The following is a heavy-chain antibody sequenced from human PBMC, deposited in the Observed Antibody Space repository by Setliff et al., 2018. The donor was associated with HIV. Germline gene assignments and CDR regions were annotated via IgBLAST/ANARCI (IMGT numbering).Heavy chain of an antibody. CDR3: ARLRVISPSQTFDH. CDR1: GGSFSGHY. D-gene: IGHD3-3*02. Sequence: SETLSLTCAVYGGSFSGHYWSWIRQPPGKGLEWIGEINHSGSTNYNMSLWSRVTISLDASRNQFSLDLTSVTPADTAVYYCARLRVISPSQTFDHWGQGTLVTVS. CDR2: INHSGST. J-gene: IGHJ4*02. V-gene: IGHV4-34*01.